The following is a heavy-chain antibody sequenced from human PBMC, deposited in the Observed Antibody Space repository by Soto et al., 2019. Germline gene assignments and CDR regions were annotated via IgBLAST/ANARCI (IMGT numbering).Heavy chain of an antibody. V-gene: IGHV4-59*01. D-gene: IGHD1-26*01. CDR3: ARVPYIVGDTFHSYYGMDV. J-gene: IGHJ6*02. CDR2: IYYSGST. Sequence: SETLSLTCTVSGGSISSYYWSWSLQPPGKGLEWIGYIYYSGSTNYNPSLKSRVTISVDTSKNQFSLKLSSVTAADTAVYYCARVPYIVGDTFHSYYGMDVWGQGTTVT. CDR1: GGSISSYY.